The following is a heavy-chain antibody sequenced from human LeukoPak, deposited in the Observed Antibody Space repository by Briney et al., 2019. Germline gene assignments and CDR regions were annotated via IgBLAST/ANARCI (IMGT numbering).Heavy chain of an antibody. CDR1: GGSISSYY. J-gene: IGHJ3*02. Sequence: ASETLSLTCTVSGGSISSYYWSWVRQPPGKGLECIGYIYYSGSTHYNPSLKSRVTISVDTSKNQFSLKLSSVTAADTAVYFCARARNYYDSSDYYYEGDAFDIWGQGTMVTVSS. V-gene: IGHV4-59*01. CDR3: ARARNYYDSSDYYYEGDAFDI. D-gene: IGHD3-22*01. CDR2: IYYSGST.